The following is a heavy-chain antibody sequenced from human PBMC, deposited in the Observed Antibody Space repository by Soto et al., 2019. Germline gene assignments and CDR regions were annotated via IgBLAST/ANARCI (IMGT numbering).Heavy chain of an antibody. CDR3: AKDQSLYDSSGHYSGGAFDI. Sequence: PGGSLRLSCAASGFTFSSNGMHWVRQAPGKGLEWVAVISYDGSNKNYADSVKGRFTISRDNSKNTLYLQMNSLRAEDTAVYYCAKDQSLYDSSGHYSGGAFDIWGQGTMVTVSS. J-gene: IGHJ3*02. D-gene: IGHD3-22*01. CDR2: ISYDGSNK. CDR1: GFTFSSNG. V-gene: IGHV3-30*18.